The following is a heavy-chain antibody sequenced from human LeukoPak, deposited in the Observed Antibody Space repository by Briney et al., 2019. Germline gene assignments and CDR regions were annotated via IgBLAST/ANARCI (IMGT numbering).Heavy chain of an antibody. D-gene: IGHD6-19*01. V-gene: IGHV4-34*01. Sequence: PSETLSLTCTVSGGPISTYYWSWIRQPPGKGLEWIGEINHSGSTNYNPSLKSRVTISVDTSKNQFSLELSSVTAADTAVYYCARGLAQSPAGFDYWGQGTLLTVSS. CDR2: INHSGST. CDR3: ARGLAQSPAGFDY. CDR1: GGPISTYY. J-gene: IGHJ4*02.